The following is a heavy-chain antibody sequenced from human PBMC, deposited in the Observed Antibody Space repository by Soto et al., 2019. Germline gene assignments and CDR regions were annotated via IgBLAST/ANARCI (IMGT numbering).Heavy chain of an antibody. J-gene: IGHJ4*02. Sequence: PSETLSLTCTVSGGSISSYYWSWIRQPPGKGLEWIAYIYSSGNTNYNPSLKSRVTISIDTSKNQFSLELSSVTAADTAVYHCARRGSSGSPHYFDYWGQGTPVTVSS. D-gene: IGHD3-10*01. V-gene: IGHV4-59*08. CDR3: ARRGSSGSPHYFDY. CDR1: GGSISSYY. CDR2: IYSSGNT.